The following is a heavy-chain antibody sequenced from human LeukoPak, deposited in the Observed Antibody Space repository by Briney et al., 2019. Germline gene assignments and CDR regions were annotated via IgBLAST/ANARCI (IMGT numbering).Heavy chain of an antibody. CDR2: IIPIFGIA. CDR1: PGSLTSDA. CDR3: ASHLNIVVVPAAIPYYYGMDV. D-gene: IGHD2-2*02. Sequence: ASAKDSCKPSPGSLTSDAISWVRHAPGQGLEWMGRIIPIFGIANNAQKFQGRVTLTADKSTSTAYMELSSLRSEDTAVYYCASHLNIVVVPAAIPYYYGMDVWGQGTTVTVSS. J-gene: IGHJ6*02. V-gene: IGHV1-69*04.